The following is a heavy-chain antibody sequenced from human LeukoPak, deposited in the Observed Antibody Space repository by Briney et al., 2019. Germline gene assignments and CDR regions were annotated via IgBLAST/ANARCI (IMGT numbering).Heavy chain of an antibody. J-gene: IGHJ1*01. CDR1: GYTFTSYY. Sequence: ASVKVSCKASGYTFTSYYMHWVRQAPGQGLEWMGIINPSGGSTSYAQKFQGRVTMTRDTSTSTVHMELSSLRSEDTAVYYCARDSTVVVVAATQYFQHWGQGTLVTVSS. CDR2: INPSGGST. CDR3: ARDSTVVVVAATQYFQH. V-gene: IGHV1-46*01. D-gene: IGHD2-15*01.